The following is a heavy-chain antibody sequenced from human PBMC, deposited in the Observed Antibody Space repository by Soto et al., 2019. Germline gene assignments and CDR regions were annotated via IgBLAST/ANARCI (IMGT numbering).Heavy chain of an antibody. CDR3: ARGVTYYYDSRGYYIDGAFDI. CDR2: TYYRSKWYN. D-gene: IGHD3-22*01. V-gene: IGHV6-1*01. CDR1: GGSVSNNSVA. J-gene: IGHJ3*02. Sequence: PAQTLSLTCAISGGSVSNNSVAWNWIRESPSRGLEWLGRTYYRSKWYNDYAVSVKSRITINPDTSKKQFSLHLNSVTPEDTAVYYCARGVTYYYDSRGYYIDGAFDIWGQGTMVTVSS.